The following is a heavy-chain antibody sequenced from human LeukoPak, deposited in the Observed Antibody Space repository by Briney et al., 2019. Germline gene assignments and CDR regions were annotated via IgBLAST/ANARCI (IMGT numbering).Heavy chain of an antibody. Sequence: PSETLYLTCIVSGDSMSSFYWNWIRQPAGKGLEWIGRILPSGTSFSIPSLRSRLTMSLDTSKNQFSLRLNSVTAAGTAVYYCARESVIRGVSHFDYWGQGTLVTVSA. J-gene: IGHJ4*02. V-gene: IGHV4-4*07. D-gene: IGHD3-10*01. CDR3: ARESVIRGVSHFDY. CDR2: ILPSGTS. CDR1: GDSMSSFY.